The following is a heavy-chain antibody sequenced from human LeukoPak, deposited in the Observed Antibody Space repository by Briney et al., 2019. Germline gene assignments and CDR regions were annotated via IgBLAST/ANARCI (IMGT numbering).Heavy chain of an antibody. CDR1: GGSISSSGYY. V-gene: IGHV4-39*07. CDR2: IYHSGST. CDR3: ARDSRFSYGSGYY. Sequence: SETLSLTCTVSGGSISSSGYYWGWIRQPPGKGLEWIGSIYHSGSTYYNPSLKSRVTISVDTSKNQFSLKLSSVTAADTAVYYCARDSRFSYGSGYYWGQGTLVTVSS. J-gene: IGHJ4*02. D-gene: IGHD5-18*01.